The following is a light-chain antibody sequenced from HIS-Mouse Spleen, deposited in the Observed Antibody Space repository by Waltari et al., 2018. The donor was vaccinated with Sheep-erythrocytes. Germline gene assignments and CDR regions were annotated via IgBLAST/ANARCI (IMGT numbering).Light chain of an antibody. CDR1: QGISSA. Sequence: AIQLTQSPSSLSASVGDRVTITCRASQGISSALAWYQQKPGKAPKLLIYDASSVESGVTSRFSGSGSGTDFTLTISSLQPEDFAPYYCQQFNSYPFTFGPGTKVDIK. V-gene: IGKV1-13*02. J-gene: IGKJ3*01. CDR3: QQFNSYPFT. CDR2: DAS.